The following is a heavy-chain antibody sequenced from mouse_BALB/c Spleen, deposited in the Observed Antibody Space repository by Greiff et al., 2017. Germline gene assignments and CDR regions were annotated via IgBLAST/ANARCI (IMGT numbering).Heavy chain of an antibody. V-gene: IGHV1S81*02. Sequence: QVQLQQPGAELVKPGASVKLSCKASGYTFTSYWMHWVKQRPGQGLEWIGEINPSNGRTNYNEKFKSKATLTVDKSSSTAYMQLSSLTSEDSAVYYCARSTMITDYAMDYWGQGTSVTVAS. D-gene: IGHD2-4*01. CDR1: GYTFTSYW. CDR2: INPSNGRT. J-gene: IGHJ4*01. CDR3: ARSTMITDYAMDY.